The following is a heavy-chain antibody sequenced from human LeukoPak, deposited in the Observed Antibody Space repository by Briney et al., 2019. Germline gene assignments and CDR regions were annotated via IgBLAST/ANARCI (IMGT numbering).Heavy chain of an antibody. CDR1: GFTFSSYS. D-gene: IGHD3-9*01. Sequence: GGSLRLSCAASGFTFSSYSMNWVRQAPGKGLEWVSSISSSSSYIYYADSVKGRFTISRDNAKNSLYLQMNSLRAEDTAVYYCARDQSTGPVKTVDYWGQGTLVTVSS. V-gene: IGHV3-21*01. CDR2: ISSSSSYI. J-gene: IGHJ4*02. CDR3: ARDQSTGPVKTVDY.